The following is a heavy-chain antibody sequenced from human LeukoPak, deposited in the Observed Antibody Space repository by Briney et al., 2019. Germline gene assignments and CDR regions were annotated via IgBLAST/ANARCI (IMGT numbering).Heavy chain of an antibody. Sequence: ASVKVXCKASGYTFTSYGISWVRQAPGQGLEWMGWISAYNGNTNYAQKLQGRVTMTTDTSTSTAYMELRSLRSDDTAVYYCARDRIEGSSWYDGMDVWGQGTTVTVSS. CDR1: GYTFTSYG. D-gene: IGHD6-13*01. CDR2: ISAYNGNT. J-gene: IGHJ6*02. CDR3: ARDRIEGSSWYDGMDV. V-gene: IGHV1-18*01.